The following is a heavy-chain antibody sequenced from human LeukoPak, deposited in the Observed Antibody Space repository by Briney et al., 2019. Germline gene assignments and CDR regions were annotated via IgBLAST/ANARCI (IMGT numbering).Heavy chain of an antibody. CDR1: GGSISSSSYY. CDR3: ARHGRGFYCSSTSCLDY. CDR2: IYYSGST. J-gene: IGHJ4*02. D-gene: IGHD2-2*01. V-gene: IGHV4-39*01. Sequence: PSETLSLTCTVSGGSISSSSYYWGWIRQPPGKGLEWIGSIYYSGSTYYNPSLKSRVTISVDTSKNQFSLKLSSVTAADTAVYYCARHGRGFYCSSTSCLDYWGQGTLVTVSS.